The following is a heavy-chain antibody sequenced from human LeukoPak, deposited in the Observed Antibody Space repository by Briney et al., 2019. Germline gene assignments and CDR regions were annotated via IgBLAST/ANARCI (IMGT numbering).Heavy chain of an antibody. Sequence: GGNLRCYWEASGFTFSRYLMTWVRKAPGTGLELVANIKEDGSEKYYVDSVKGRFTISRDNAKNSLYLQMNSLRAEDTALYYCVYGGSYYVAWGQGTLVTVSS. CDR3: VYGGSYYVA. V-gene: IGHV3-7*01. CDR2: IKEDGSEK. J-gene: IGHJ5*02. D-gene: IGHD1-26*01. CDR1: GFTFSRYL.